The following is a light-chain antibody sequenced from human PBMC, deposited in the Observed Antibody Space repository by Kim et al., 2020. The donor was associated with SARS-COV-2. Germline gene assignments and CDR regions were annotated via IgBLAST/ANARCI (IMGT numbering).Light chain of an antibody. CDR3: QQFGSSAGISAWT. CDR2: GAS. V-gene: IGKV3-20*01. CDR1: QSVSSSY. J-gene: IGKJ1*01. Sequence: EIVLTQSPDTLSLSPGERATLSCRAGQSVSSSYLAWYQQKPGQAPRLLIYGASNRATGIPDRFSGSGSGTDFTLTINRLEPEDFAVYYCQQFGSSAGISAWTFGQGTKLEI.